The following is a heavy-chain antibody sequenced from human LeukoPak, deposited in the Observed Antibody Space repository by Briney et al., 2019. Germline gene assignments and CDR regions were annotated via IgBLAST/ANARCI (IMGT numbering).Heavy chain of an antibody. D-gene: IGHD6-19*01. CDR3: ARVRYSSGWPHFDY. J-gene: IGHJ4*02. CDR2: INSDGSST. CDR1: GFTFSSYW. V-gene: IGHV3-74*01. Sequence: PGGSLRVSCAASGFTFSSYWMHWVRQAPGKGLVWVSRINSDGSSTSYADSVKGRFTISRDNAKNTLYLQMNSLRAEDTAVYYCARVRYSSGWPHFDYWGQGTLVTVSS.